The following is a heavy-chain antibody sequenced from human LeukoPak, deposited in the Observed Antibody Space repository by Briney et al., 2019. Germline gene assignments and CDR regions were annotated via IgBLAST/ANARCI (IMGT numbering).Heavy chain of an antibody. V-gene: IGHV4-59*01. J-gene: IGHJ4*02. CDR3: ARGRLLWFGEFDY. D-gene: IGHD3-10*01. CDR1: GGSISSYY. Sequence: PSETLSLTCTVSGGSISSYYWSWIRQPPGKGLEWIGYIYYSGSTNYNPSLKSRVTISVDTSKNQFSLKLSSVTAADTAVYYCARGRLLWFGEFDYWGQGTLVTVSS. CDR2: IYYSGST.